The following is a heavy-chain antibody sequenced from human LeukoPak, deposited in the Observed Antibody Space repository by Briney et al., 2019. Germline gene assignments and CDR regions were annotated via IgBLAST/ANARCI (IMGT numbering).Heavy chain of an antibody. Sequence: GGSLRLSCAASGFTFSSYAMTWVRQAPGKGLEWVSSMSSGGSYIYYADSERGRFTISRDNAKDSLFLLMNSLRVEDTAVYYCARGRPTGSSRRFVVQWGQGTLVTVSS. V-gene: IGHV3-21*01. CDR3: ARGRPTGSSRRFVVQ. D-gene: IGHD2-15*01. CDR2: MSSGGSYI. J-gene: IGHJ4*02. CDR1: GFTFSSYA.